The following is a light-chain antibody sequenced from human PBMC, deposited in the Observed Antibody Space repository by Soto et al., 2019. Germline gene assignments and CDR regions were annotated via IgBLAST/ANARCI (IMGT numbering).Light chain of an antibody. CDR1: QSVSSY. Sequence: EIVLTQSPATLSLSPGERATLSCRASQSVSSYLAWYQQKPGHAPRLLIYDASNMATGIPARFSGSGSGTDFPLTISSLEPEDFAVYYCQQRSNWSLTLGGGTTVEIK. V-gene: IGKV3-11*01. J-gene: IGKJ4*01. CDR3: QQRSNWSLT. CDR2: DAS.